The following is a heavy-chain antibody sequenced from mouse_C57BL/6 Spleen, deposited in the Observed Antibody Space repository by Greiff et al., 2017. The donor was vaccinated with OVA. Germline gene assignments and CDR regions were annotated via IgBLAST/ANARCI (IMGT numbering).Heavy chain of an antibody. J-gene: IGHJ2*01. V-gene: IGHV2-6-1*01. CDR3: ARHGAAPFDY. CDR2: RWSDGST. D-gene: IGHD6-1*01. Sequence: QVQLKESGPGLVAPSQSLSIPCTVSGFSITSYGIHWVRQPPGKGLEGLVVRWSDGSTTETSALKARLSISKDNSKSQVFLKMNSLQTDDTAMYYCARHGAAPFDYWGQGTTLTVSS. CDR1: GFSITSYG.